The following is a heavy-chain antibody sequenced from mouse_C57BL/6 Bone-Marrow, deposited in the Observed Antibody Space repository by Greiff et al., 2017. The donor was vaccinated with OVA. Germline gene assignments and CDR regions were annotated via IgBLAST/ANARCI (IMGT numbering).Heavy chain of an antibody. CDR3: ASDGYYDYFDY. V-gene: IGHV5-6*02. J-gene: IGHJ2*01. D-gene: IGHD2-3*01. CDR1: GFTFSSYG. Sequence: DVMLVESGGDLVKPGGSLKLSCAASGFTFSSYGMSWVRQTPDKRLEWVATISSGGSYTYYPDSVKGRFTISRDNAKNTLYLQMSSLKSEDTAMYYCASDGYYDYFDYWGQGTTLTVSS. CDR2: ISSGGSYT.